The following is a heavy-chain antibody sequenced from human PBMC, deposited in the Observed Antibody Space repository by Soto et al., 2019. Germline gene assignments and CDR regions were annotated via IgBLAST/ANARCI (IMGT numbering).Heavy chain of an antibody. CDR2: VYYSGTT. D-gene: IGHD4-17*01. Sequence: SETLSLTCSVSGGSVSDKTYYWSWIRQPPGKRLEWIGYVYYSGTTNYNPSLKSRVTISVDLSKNQSSLRLSSVTTADTALYYCARTTAVPNSLRSRYFFDYWGQGTLVTVSS. J-gene: IGHJ4*02. V-gene: IGHV4-61*01. CDR3: ARTTAVPNSLRSRYFFDY. CDR1: GGSVSDKTYY.